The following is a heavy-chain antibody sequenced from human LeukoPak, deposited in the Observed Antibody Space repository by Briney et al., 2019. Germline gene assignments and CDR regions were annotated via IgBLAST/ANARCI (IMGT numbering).Heavy chain of an antibody. CDR1: GFTFSSYE. D-gene: IGHD2/OR15-2a*01. Sequence: PGGSLRLSCAASGFTFSSYEFNWVRQAPGKGLEWVSYISSSGRTIFYADSVKGRFTISRDNAKNSLYLQMNSLRAEDTAVYHCARDAFGLTGGFDYWGRGTLVTVSS. CDR2: ISSSGRTI. V-gene: IGHV3-48*03. CDR3: ARDAFGLTGGFDY. J-gene: IGHJ4*02.